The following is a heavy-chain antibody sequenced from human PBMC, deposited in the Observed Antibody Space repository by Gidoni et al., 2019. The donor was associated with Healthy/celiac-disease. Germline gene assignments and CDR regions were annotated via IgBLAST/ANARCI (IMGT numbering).Heavy chain of an antibody. D-gene: IGHD4-17*01. Sequence: EVQLVQSGAEVKKPGESLKISCKGSGYSFTSYWIGWVRQMPGKGLEWMGIIYPGDSDTRYSPSFQGQVTISADKSISTAYLQWSSLKASDTAMYYCARGGFVQATVTKIQDYWYFDLWGRGTLVTVSS. CDR1: GYSFTSYW. J-gene: IGHJ2*01. CDR2: IYPGDSDT. V-gene: IGHV5-51*01. CDR3: ARGGFVQATVTKIQDYWYFDL.